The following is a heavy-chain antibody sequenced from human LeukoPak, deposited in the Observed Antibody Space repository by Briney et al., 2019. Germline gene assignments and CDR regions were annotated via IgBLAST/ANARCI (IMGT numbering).Heavy chain of an antibody. D-gene: IGHD6-13*01. CDR3: ARDQSVRLLQTSSTYFKHVFAI. Sequence: ASVKVSCKTSGYTFTNYGISWVRQAPGLGLEWMGWISAYNGNTNYAQKVQGRVTMTTDTSTSTAYMELRSLRFDDTPVYYCARDQSVRLLQTSSTYFKHVFAIWGQGSMVTVSS. V-gene: IGHV1-18*01. CDR2: ISAYNGNT. CDR1: GYTFTNYG. J-gene: IGHJ3*02.